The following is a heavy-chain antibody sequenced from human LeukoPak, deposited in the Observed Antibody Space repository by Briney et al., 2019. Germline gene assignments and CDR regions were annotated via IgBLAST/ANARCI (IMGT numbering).Heavy chain of an antibody. CDR3: ARVHAVVAATTTVGGGFDY. CDR2: IWYDGSNK. CDR1: GFTFSSYG. J-gene: IGHJ4*02. Sequence: GGSLRLSCAASGFTFSSYGMHWVRQAPGKGLEWVAVIWYDGSNKYYADSVKGRFTISRDNSKNTLYLQMNSLRAEDTAVYYCARVHAVVAATTTVGGGFDYWGQGTLVTVSS. D-gene: IGHD2-15*01. V-gene: IGHV3-33*01.